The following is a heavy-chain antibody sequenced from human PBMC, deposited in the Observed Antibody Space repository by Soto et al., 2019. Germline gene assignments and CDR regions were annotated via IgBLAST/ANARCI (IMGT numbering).Heavy chain of an antibody. CDR3: TRANWYSEY. V-gene: IGHV4-59*11. D-gene: IGHD7-27*01. CDR1: GGSISNHY. J-gene: IGHJ4*02. Sequence: QVRLQESGPGLVKPSETLSLTCSVSGGSISNHYWSWIRQPPGKGLEWIGYIYYNGNTNYNPSLKSRVIMSVDTSRNQISLKLTTVTAADTAVYYCTRANWYSEYWGQGTLVTVSS. CDR2: IYYNGNT.